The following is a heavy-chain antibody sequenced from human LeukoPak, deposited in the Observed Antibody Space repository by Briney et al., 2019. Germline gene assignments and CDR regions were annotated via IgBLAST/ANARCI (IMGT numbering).Heavy chain of an antibody. Sequence: GGSLRLSCAASRFTFDDYGMSWDRQAPGKGLEWVPGINWNGGSIGHADSVKGRLTISRDNAKNSLYLQMNSLRAEDTALYYCARAMTDNYYYGMDVCGQGTTVTVSS. D-gene: IGHD2-21*02. CDR3: ARAMTDNYYYGMDV. CDR2: INWNGGSI. V-gene: IGHV3-20*04. J-gene: IGHJ6*02. CDR1: RFTFDDYG.